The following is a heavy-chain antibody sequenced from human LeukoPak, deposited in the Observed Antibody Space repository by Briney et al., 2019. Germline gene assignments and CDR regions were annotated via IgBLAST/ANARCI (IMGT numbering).Heavy chain of an antibody. CDR3: ARERTAARNWFDP. CDR1: GYTFTGYY. CDR2: INPNSGGT. J-gene: IGHJ5*02. D-gene: IGHD6-6*01. Sequence: ASVKVSCKASGYTFTGYYMHWVRQAPGQGLEWMGWINPNSGGTNYAQKFQGRVTMTRDTSISTAYMELSRLRSDDTAVHYCARERTAARNWFDPWGQGTLVTVSS. V-gene: IGHV1-2*02.